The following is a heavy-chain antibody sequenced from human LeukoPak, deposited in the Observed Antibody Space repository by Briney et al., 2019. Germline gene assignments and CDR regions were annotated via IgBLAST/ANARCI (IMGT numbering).Heavy chain of an antibody. CDR3: AKDSGCSTSCVPYYYYGMDV. J-gene: IGHJ6*02. V-gene: IGHV3-30*18. CDR2: ISYDGSNK. CDR1: GFTFSSYG. Sequence: QPGGSLRLPCAASGFTFSSYGMHWVRQAPGKGLEWVAVISYDGSNKYYADSVKGRFTISRDNSKNTLYLQMNSLRAEDTAVYYCAKDSGCSTSCVPYYYYGMDVWGQGTTVTVSS. D-gene: IGHD2-2*01.